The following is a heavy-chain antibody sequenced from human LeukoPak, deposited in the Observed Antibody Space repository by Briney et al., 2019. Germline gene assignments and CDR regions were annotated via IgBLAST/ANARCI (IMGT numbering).Heavy chain of an antibody. V-gene: IGHV3-23*01. CDR3: ARGLDGSFWYNFDH. CDR1: GFTFSSYA. J-gene: IGHJ4*02. CDR2: ISSDGGST. D-gene: IGHD6-19*01. Sequence: GGSLRLSCAASGFTFSSYAMSWVRQAPGRGLEWVSGISSDGGSTYYADSVKGRFTNSRDNSKNTLYLRMNSLRADDTAVYYCARGLDGSFWYNFDHWGQGTLVTVSS.